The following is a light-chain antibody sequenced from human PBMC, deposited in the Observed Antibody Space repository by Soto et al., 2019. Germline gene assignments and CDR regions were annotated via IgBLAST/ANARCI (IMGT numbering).Light chain of an antibody. Sequence: EIVLTQSPGTLSLSPGERATLSCRASQSVSNNYLAWYQQKPGQAPRFLIYGASTRATGIPDRFSGSGSGTGFTLTISRLEPEDFAMYYCQQYGSSPLTFGGGTKVDIK. CDR3: QQYGSSPLT. J-gene: IGKJ4*01. CDR2: GAS. V-gene: IGKV3-20*01. CDR1: QSVSNNY.